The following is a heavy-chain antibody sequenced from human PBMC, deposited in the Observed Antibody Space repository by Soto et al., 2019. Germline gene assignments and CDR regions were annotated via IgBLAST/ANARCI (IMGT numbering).Heavy chain of an antibody. CDR3: ARVDSTMVLPFFDY. Sequence: SETLSLTCTVSGLSVNSTNFYGGWIRQPPGKGLEWIANIYHTGTTYYNPSLKSRVTISVDTSKNHFSLRLTSVTAADTAVYYCARVDSTMVLPFFDYWGQGTLVTVSS. V-gene: IGHV4-39*02. D-gene: IGHD5-18*01. CDR2: IYHTGTT. J-gene: IGHJ4*02. CDR1: GLSVNSTNFY.